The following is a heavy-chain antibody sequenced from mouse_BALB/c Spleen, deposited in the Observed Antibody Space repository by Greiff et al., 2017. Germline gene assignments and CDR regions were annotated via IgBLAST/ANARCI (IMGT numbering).Heavy chain of an antibody. Sequence: QVQLQQPGAELVMPGASVKMSCKASGYTFTDYWMHWVKQRPGQGLEWIGAIDTSDSYTSYNQKFKGKATLTVDESSSTAYMQLSSLTSEDSAVYYCARTFTTATPAWFAYWGQGTLVTVSA. V-gene: IGHV1-69*01. J-gene: IGHJ3*01. CDR1: GYTFTDYW. CDR2: IDTSDSYT. CDR3: ARTFTTATPAWFAY. D-gene: IGHD1-2*01.